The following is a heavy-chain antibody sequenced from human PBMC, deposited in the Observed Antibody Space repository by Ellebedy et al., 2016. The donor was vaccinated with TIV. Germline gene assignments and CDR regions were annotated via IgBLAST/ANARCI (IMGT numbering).Heavy chain of an antibody. Sequence: ASVKVSCKTSGYTFTAYHIHWVRQAPGQGLEWMAWINPNSGGTNYAQKFQGRVTMTRATSISTAYMELSRLRSDDTAVYYCARGARGIYAFDIWGQGTTVTVSS. CDR3: ARGARGIYAFDI. CDR1: GYTFTAYH. V-gene: IGHV1-2*02. CDR2: INPNSGGT. J-gene: IGHJ3*02. D-gene: IGHD1-26*01.